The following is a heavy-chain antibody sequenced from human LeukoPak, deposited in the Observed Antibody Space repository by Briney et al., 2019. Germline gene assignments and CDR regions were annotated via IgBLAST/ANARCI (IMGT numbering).Heavy chain of an antibody. CDR1: GYTFTGYY. V-gene: IGHV1-2*04. CDR3: ARDGSTSSWSGSFDY. J-gene: IGHJ4*02. D-gene: IGHD6-13*01. CDR2: INPNSGGT. Sequence: ASVKVSCKASGYTFTGYYMHWVRQAPGQGLEWMGWINPNSGGTNYAQKFQGWVTMTRDTSISTAYMELRSLRSDDTAVYYCARDGSTSSWSGSFDYWGQGTLVTVSS.